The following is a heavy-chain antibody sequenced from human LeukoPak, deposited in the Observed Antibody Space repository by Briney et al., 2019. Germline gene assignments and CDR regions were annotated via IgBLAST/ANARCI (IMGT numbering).Heavy chain of an antibody. Sequence: SETLSLTCSVSGGSISGYYWSWIRQPPGKGLEWIGYIDSTGSTNYNPSLRSRVTISVDTSKNQVSLKLTSVTAADTALYYCARRGPAAKYHYYTDIWGKGTTVTVYS. J-gene: IGHJ6*03. CDR3: ARRGPAAKYHYYTDI. V-gene: IGHV4-4*09. CDR1: GGSISGYY. CDR2: IDSTGST. D-gene: IGHD2-2*01.